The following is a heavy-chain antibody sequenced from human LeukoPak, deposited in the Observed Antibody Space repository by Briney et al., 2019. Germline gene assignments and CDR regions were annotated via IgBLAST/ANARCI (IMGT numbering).Heavy chain of an antibody. V-gene: IGHV1-18*01. CDR2: ISAYNGNT. Sequence: ASVKVSCKASGYTFTSYGISWVRQAPGQGLEWMGWISAYNGNTNYAQKLQGRVTMTTDTSTSTAYMELRRLRSDDTAVYYCARNPGDSSGFLLGDAFDIWGQGTMVTVSS. D-gene: IGHD3-22*01. CDR3: ARNPGDSSGFLLGDAFDI. J-gene: IGHJ3*02. CDR1: GYTFTSYG.